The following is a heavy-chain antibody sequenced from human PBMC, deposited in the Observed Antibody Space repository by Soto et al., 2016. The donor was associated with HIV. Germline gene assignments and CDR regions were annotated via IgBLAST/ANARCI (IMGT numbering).Heavy chain of an antibody. Sequence: QVLLQESGPGLVKPSETLSLTCAVSGYSISSGHYWGWIRQPPGKGLEWIGSIYYSGTTYYNPSLKSRITISVDTSKNHFSLKLSSVTAADTAVYYCARDYGYYDILTGHNWFDPWGQGTLVTVSS. CDR2: IYYSGTT. J-gene: IGHJ5*02. CDR1: GYSISSGHY. CDR3: ARDYGYYDILTGHNWFDP. V-gene: IGHV4-38-2*02. D-gene: IGHD3-9*01.